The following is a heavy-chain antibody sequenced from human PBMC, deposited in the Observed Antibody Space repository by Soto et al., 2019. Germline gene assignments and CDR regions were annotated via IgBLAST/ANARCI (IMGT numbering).Heavy chain of an antibody. V-gene: IGHV1-69*12. CDR3: ASGIQLWLRRINNGYSG. J-gene: IGHJ4*02. D-gene: IGHD5-18*01. CDR2: IIPMFGTA. CDR1: GGTFSTYA. Sequence: QVQLVQSGAEVKKPESSVKVSCKAPGGTFSTYAISWVRQAPGQELEWMGGIIPMFGTANCAQRLQDRVTITADESTNTVDMELSCLRSEDTAVYFCASGIQLWLRRINNGYSGWGQGTLVTVSS.